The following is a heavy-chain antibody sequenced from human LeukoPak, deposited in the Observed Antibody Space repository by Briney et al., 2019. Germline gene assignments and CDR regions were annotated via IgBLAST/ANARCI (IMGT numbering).Heavy chain of an antibody. J-gene: IGHJ4*02. CDR1: GGTFSSYA. D-gene: IGHD1-14*01. CDR2: IIPIFGTA. CDR3: ARGVRAPTNYFDY. Sequence: SVKVSCKASGGTFSSYAISWVRQAPGQGLEWMGGIIPIFGTANYAQKFQGRVTITADESTSTAYMELSSLRSEDTAVYYCARGVRAPTNYFDYWGQGTLVTVSS. V-gene: IGHV1-69*01.